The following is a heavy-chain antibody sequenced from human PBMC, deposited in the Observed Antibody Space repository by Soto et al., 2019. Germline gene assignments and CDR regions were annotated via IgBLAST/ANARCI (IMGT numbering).Heavy chain of an antibody. D-gene: IGHD4-4*01. J-gene: IGHJ4*02. CDR3: ANLVADYTLDY. V-gene: IGHV3-23*01. CDR2: ISGSGGST. Sequence: FLRLSCAASGFTFSSYAMSWVRQAPGKGLEWVSAISGSGGSTYYADSVKGRFTISRDNSKNTLYLQMNSLRAEDTAVYYCANLVADYTLDYWGQGTLVTVSS. CDR1: GFTFSSYA.